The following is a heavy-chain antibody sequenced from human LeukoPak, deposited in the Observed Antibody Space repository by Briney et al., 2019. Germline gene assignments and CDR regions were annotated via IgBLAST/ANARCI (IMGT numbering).Heavy chain of an antibody. CDR1: GGSISSSY. Sequence: SETLSLTCTVSGGSISSSYWSWIRQAPGKGLEWIGWIYYIGSTNYYPSLKSRVTMSVDTSNSQFSLKLTSVTAADTAVYYCASKGKLHSSYYYLDVWGRGTTVTVSS. D-gene: IGHD1-7*01. J-gene: IGHJ6*03. CDR2: IYYIGST. CDR3: ASKGKLHSSYYYLDV. V-gene: IGHV4-59*01.